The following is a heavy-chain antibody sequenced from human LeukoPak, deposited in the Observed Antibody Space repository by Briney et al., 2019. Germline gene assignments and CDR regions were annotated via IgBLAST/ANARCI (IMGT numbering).Heavy chain of an antibody. J-gene: IGHJ4*01. Sequence: GGSLRLSCAASGFTFSSYAMSWVRQAPGKGLEWVSAISGSGGTTYNADSVKGRFTISRDNSKNTLYLQMNSLRAEDTAVYYCAKDLNVVVVPVARFDYWGHGTLVTVSS. V-gene: IGHV3-23*01. D-gene: IGHD2-2*01. CDR3: AKDLNVVVVPVARFDY. CDR2: ISGSGGTT. CDR1: GFTFSSYA.